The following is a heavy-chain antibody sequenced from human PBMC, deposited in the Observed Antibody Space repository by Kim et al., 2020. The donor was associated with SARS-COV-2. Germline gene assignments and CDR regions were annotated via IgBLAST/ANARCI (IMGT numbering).Heavy chain of an antibody. D-gene: IGHD4-17*01. J-gene: IGHJ6*02. CDR3: ASARYVRYGDYPILHYGMDV. V-gene: IGHV5-51*01. CDR1: GYSFTSYW. Sequence: GESLKISCKGSGYSFTSYWIGWVRQMPGKGLEWMGIIYPGDSDTRYSPSFQGQVTISADKSISTAYLQWSSLKASDTAMYYCASARYVRYGDYPILHYGMDVWGQGTTVTVSS. CDR2: IYPGDSDT.